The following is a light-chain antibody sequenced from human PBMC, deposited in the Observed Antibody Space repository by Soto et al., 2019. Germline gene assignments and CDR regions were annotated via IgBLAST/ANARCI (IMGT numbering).Light chain of an antibody. CDR3: AEWDDSLNGHV. CDR1: SSNIGTSS. Sequence: QSVLTQPHSASGTPGQRVTISCPGSSSNIGTSSVHWFQQLPGTAPKLLISTTNQRPSGVPERFSGSKSGTSAPLAISGLQSEDEADYYCAEWDDSLNGHVFGTGTKVTVL. V-gene: IGLV1-44*01. J-gene: IGLJ1*01. CDR2: TTN.